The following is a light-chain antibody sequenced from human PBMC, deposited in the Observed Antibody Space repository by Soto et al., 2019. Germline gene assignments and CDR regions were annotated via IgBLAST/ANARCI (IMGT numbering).Light chain of an antibody. CDR1: QSVRRTH. CDR2: GAS. CDR3: QQYNNWLLT. Sequence: EIVLTQSPGTLSLPPGERPTLSCRTTQSVRRTHILWPPQTPRPAPTPHIYGASHRATGIPARFSGSGSGTEFTLPLSSLPSEDFAVYYCQQYNNWLLTLRGGTKAGIK. J-gene: IGKJ4*01. V-gene: IGKV3-15*01.